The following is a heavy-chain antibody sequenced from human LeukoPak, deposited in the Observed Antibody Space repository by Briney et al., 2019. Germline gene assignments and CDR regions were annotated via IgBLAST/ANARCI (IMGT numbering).Heavy chain of an antibody. CDR1: GFTFSTYS. CDR3: AKVSGTGGFDY. Sequence: GGSLRLSCAASGFTFSTYSMNWVRQAPGKGLEWVSSISSSSTYIYYAGSVKGRLTISRDNSKNTLYLQMNSLRAEDTAVYYCAKVSGTGGFDYWGQGTLVTVSS. CDR2: ISSSSTYI. V-gene: IGHV3-21*04. D-gene: IGHD3-10*01. J-gene: IGHJ4*02.